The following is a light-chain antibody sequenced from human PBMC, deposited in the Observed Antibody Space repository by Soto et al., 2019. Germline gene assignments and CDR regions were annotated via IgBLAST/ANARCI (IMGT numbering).Light chain of an antibody. CDR1: SSDVGGYNY. CDR3: SSYTRGSTLV. CDR2: EVS. Sequence: QSALTQPASVSGSPGQSITISCTGTSSDVGGYNYVSWYQQHPGKAPKLMLYEVSNRPSGISNRFSGSKSGNTASLTISGLQAEDEADYYCSSYTRGSTLVFGGGTKLTVL. J-gene: IGLJ3*02. V-gene: IGLV2-14*01.